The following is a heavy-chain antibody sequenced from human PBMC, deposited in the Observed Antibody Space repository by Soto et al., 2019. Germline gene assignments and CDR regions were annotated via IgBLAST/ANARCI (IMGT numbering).Heavy chain of an antibody. CDR1: GGPLNNYA. Sequence: SVKVSCKASGGPLNNYAINWVRQAPGQGLEWMGGILPVSAPPDYAQKFQGRVSITADHSTSTVYMELSRLKSDDTAVSFCATDSNYDVSNSFWGQGTLVTAPQ. CDR3: ATDSNYDVSNSF. V-gene: IGHV1-69*13. CDR2: ILPVSAPP. D-gene: IGHD3-3*01. J-gene: IGHJ4*02.